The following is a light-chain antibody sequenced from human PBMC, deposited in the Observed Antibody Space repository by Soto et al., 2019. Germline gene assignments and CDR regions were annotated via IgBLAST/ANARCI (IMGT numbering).Light chain of an antibody. CDR2: GAS. Sequence: IVLTQSPAILALSPGDRATLSCRASQSVSSSYLAWYQHKPGQAPRLLIYGASGRATGISDRFRGSGSGTDFTLTISRLEPEDFAVYYCQQFSSYPLTFGGGTKVDIK. CDR3: QQFSSYPLT. V-gene: IGKV3-20*01. J-gene: IGKJ4*01. CDR1: QSVSSSY.